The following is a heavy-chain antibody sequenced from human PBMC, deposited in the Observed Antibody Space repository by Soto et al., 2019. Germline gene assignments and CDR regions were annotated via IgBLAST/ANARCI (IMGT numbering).Heavy chain of an antibody. Sequence: GGSLRLSCVASGFSFSTYAMNWVRQAPGKGLEWVSGISGSGDSTYYADSVKGRFTVSRDNSKNTLYLQMNSLRAEDTAVFYCAKERSSGWSFDYWGQRTLVTVSS. D-gene: IGHD6-19*01. CDR1: GFSFSTYA. J-gene: IGHJ4*02. V-gene: IGHV3-23*01. CDR2: ISGSGDST. CDR3: AKERSSGWSFDY.